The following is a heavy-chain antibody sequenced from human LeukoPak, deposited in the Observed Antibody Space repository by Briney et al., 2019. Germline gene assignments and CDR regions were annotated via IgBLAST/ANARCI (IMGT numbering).Heavy chain of an antibody. Sequence: SETLSLTCTVSGGSISSSSYYWGWIRQPPGKGLEWIGSIYYSGSTYYNPSLKSRVTISVDTSKNQFSLKLSSVTAADTAVYYCARSSTVTYDPYWFDPWGQGTLVTVSS. CDR2: IYYSGST. CDR1: GGSISSSSYY. J-gene: IGHJ5*02. V-gene: IGHV4-39*01. D-gene: IGHD4-17*01. CDR3: ARSSTVTYDPYWFDP.